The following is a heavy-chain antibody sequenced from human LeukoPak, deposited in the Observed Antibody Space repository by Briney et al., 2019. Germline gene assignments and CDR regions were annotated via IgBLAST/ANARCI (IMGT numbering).Heavy chain of an antibody. CDR3: ARASGYCSSTSCYPDYYYGMDV. CDR2: IYYSGST. D-gene: IGHD2-2*01. V-gene: IGHV4-59*01. Sequence: SETLSLTCTVSGGSISSYYWSWIRQPPGKGLEWIGYIYYSGSTNYNPSLKSRVTIAVDTSKNQFSLKLSSVTAADTAVYYCARASGYCSSTSCYPDYYYGMDVWGQGTTVTVSS. J-gene: IGHJ6*02. CDR1: GGSISSYY.